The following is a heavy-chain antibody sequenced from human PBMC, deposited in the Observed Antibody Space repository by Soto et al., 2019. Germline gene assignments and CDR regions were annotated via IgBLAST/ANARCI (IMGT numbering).Heavy chain of an antibody. CDR2: INLNSGGA. Sequence: QAQLVSSGAEVKKPGASVKVSCKASGHTFTGYYFHWVRQVPGQGLEWVGWINLNSGGAIYAKNFQGRVTMTRDTSYSTAYLELSSLRSDDTAMYYCARRNRAGPGSAFDLWGQGTMVTVSS. CDR3: ARRNRAGPGSAFDL. D-gene: IGHD2-15*01. V-gene: IGHV1-2*02. J-gene: IGHJ3*01. CDR1: GHTFTGYY.